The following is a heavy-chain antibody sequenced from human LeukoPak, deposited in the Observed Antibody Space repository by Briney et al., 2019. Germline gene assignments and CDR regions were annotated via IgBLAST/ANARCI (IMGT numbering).Heavy chain of an antibody. V-gene: IGHV3-21*01. CDR2: ISSGSSYI. CDR1: GSTFSRHS. CDR3: ARGGLNYADASDI. Sequence: GGSLRLSCAASGSTFSRHSMNWVRQAPGKGLEWVSFISSGSSYIYYADSVKGRFTISRDNAENSLYLQMNSLRGEDTAVYYCARGGLNYADASDIWGQGTMVTVSS. J-gene: IGHJ3*02. D-gene: IGHD4-11*01.